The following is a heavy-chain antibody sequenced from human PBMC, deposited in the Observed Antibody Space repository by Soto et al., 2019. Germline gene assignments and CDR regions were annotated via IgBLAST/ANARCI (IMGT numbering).Heavy chain of an antibody. CDR3: ARGRGSSSWYEISHYFDS. Sequence: VQLVQSGAELKKSGASVKVSCQTSGYSFTTYGTACVRQAPGQGLEWIGWISAYIGHTNYAQDFQGRVTMTTDTSTSTAYMELRSLRSDDTAVYYCARGRGSSSWYEISHYFDSWGQGTPVTVSS. CDR1: GYSFTTYG. J-gene: IGHJ4*02. D-gene: IGHD6-13*01. CDR2: ISAYIGHT. V-gene: IGHV1-18*01.